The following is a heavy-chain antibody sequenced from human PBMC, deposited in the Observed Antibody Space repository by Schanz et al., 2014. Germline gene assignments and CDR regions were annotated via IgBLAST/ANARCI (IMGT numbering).Heavy chain of an antibody. CDR3: ARDDKRYFDWLSPFDL. D-gene: IGHD3-9*01. CDR2: TSYDGSQK. J-gene: IGHJ3*01. CDR1: GFTFNGHA. Sequence: QVQLVESGGGVVQPGGSLRLSCESSGFTFNGHAMHWVRQAPGKGLEWVAVTSYDGSQKYYTDSVKGRFTVSRDNSKNTLYLQVNSLRAEDTAVYYCARDDKRYFDWLSPFDLWGQGTMVAVSS. V-gene: IGHV3-30*04.